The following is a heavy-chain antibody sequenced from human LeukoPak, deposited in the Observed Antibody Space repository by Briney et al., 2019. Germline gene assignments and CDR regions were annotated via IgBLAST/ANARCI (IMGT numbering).Heavy chain of an antibody. J-gene: IGHJ3*02. V-gene: IGHV3-9*01. Sequence: GRSLRLSCAASGFTFGDYAMHWVRQAPGKGLEWVSGISWNSGSIGYADSVKGRFTISRDNAKNSLYLQMNSLRAEDTALYYCAKDRGSGKPADAFDIWGQGTMVTVSS. CDR3: AKDRGSGKPADAFDI. CDR2: ISWNSGSI. CDR1: GFTFGDYA. D-gene: IGHD3-10*01.